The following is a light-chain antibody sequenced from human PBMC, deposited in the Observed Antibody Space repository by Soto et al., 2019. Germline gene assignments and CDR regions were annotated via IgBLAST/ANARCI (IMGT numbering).Light chain of an antibody. CDR3: QQYGNFPYT. V-gene: IGKV3-20*01. CDR1: QSVPSDW. CDR2: GAS. Sequence: EIVLTQSPGTLSLSPGERATLSCRASQSVPSDWFAWYRHKPDQAPRLLIYGASSRATGVPDRVSGSGSGTDFTLTINRLEPEDFAVSYCQQYGNFPYTFGQGTKLEIK. J-gene: IGKJ2*01.